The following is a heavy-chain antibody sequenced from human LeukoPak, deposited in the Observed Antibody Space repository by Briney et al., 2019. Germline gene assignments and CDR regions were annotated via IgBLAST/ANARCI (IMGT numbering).Heavy chain of an antibody. CDR1: GFTFSSYA. CDR3: AKFFYGDYQTFDY. V-gene: IGHV3-23*01. CDR2: ISGSGGST. Sequence: GGSLRLSCAASGFTFSSYAMSWVRQAPGKGLEWVSAISGSGGSTYYADSVKGRFTISSDNFKNTLYLQMNSLRAEDTAVYYCAKFFYGDYQTFDYWGQGTLVTVSS. J-gene: IGHJ4*02. D-gene: IGHD4-17*01.